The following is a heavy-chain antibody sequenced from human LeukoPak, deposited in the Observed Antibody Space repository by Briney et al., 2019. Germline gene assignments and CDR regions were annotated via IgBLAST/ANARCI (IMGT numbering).Heavy chain of an antibody. CDR2: IPYDGSNK. J-gene: IGHJ6*02. D-gene: IGHD2-21*02. V-gene: IGHV3-30-3*01. CDR1: GFTFSSYA. Sequence: GGSLRLSCAASGFTFSSYAMHWVRQAPGKGLEWVAVIPYDGSNKYYADSVKGRFTISRDNSKNTLYPQMNSLRAEDTAAYYSLGEGVTAINYYYYYGMDVWGQGTTVTVSS. CDR3: LGEGVTAINYYYYYGMDV.